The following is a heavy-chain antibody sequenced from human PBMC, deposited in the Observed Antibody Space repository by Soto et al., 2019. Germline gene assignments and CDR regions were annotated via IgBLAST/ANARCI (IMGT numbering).Heavy chain of an antibody. CDR1: GFMFGDYA. D-gene: IGHD2-2*01. CDR3: TRDHGVGYCRSTSCHDAFDI. V-gene: IGHV3-49*03. Sequence: GGSLRLSCTASGFMFGDYAMYWFRQAPGKGLEWVGFIRSKAYGGTTEHAASVKGRFTISRDDSISIAYLQMNSLKTEDTAVYYCTRDHGVGYCRSTSCHDAFDIWGQGTMVTVSS. J-gene: IGHJ3*02. CDR2: IRSKAYGGTT.